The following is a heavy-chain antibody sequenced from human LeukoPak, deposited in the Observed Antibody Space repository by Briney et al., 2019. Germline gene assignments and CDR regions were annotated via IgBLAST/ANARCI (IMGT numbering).Heavy chain of an antibody. Sequence: PSETLSLTCTVSGGSISSSSYYWGWIRQPPGKGLEWIGYIYYSGSTYYNPSLKSRVTISVDTSKNQFSLKLSSVTAADTAVYYCAKETGTTWGYYYGMDVWGQGTTVTVCS. J-gene: IGHJ6*01. V-gene: IGHV4-31*03. CDR3: AKETGTTWGYYYGMDV. D-gene: IGHD1-1*01. CDR1: GGSISSSSYY. CDR2: IYYSGST.